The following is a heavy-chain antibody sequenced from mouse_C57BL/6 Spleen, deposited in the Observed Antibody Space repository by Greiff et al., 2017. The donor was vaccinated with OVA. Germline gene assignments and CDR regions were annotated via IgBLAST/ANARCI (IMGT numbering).Heavy chain of an antibody. Sequence: QVQLQQPGAELVKPGASVKMSCKASGYTFTSYWITWVKQRPGQGLEWIGDIYPGSGSTNYNEKFKRKATLTVDTSSSTAYMQLSSLTSEDSAVYYCARGGGNYPYAMDYWGQGTSVTVSS. J-gene: IGHJ4*01. D-gene: IGHD2-1*01. CDR3: ARGGGNYPYAMDY. V-gene: IGHV1-55*01. CDR1: GYTFTSYW. CDR2: IYPGSGST.